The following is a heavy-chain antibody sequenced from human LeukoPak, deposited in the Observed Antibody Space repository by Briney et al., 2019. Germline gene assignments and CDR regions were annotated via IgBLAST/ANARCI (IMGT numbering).Heavy chain of an antibody. CDR1: GFTFRSYA. CDR2: ISGSGGST. J-gene: IGHJ5*02. CDR3: AKAVRNYYGSGSPVGYIWFDP. Sequence: QPGGSLRLSCAASGFTFRSYAMSWVRQAPGKGLEWVSAISGSGGSTYYADSVKGRFTISRDNSKNTLYLQMNSLRAEDTAVYYCAKAVRNYYGSGSPVGYIWFDPWGQGTLVTVSS. V-gene: IGHV3-23*01. D-gene: IGHD3-10*01.